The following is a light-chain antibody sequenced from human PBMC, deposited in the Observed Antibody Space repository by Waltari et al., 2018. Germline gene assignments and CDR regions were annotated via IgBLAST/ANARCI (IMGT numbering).Light chain of an antibody. V-gene: IGLV1-40*01. J-gene: IGLJ2*01. CDR1: SSNIGAPYN. Sequence: QSVLTPPPSVSGAPGPRATISSPAGSSNIGAPYNVHWYQQLPGTAPKLLIYRNNNRPSGVPDRFSGSKSDTSAYLAITGLQAEDEADYYCQSYDSSLSGLVVFGGGTKLTVL. CDR2: RNN. CDR3: QSYDSSLSGLVV.